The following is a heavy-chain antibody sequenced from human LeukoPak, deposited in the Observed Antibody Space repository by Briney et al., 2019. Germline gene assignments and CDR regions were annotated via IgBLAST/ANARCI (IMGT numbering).Heavy chain of an antibody. V-gene: IGHV1-18*01. CDR1: VYTFTSYG. CDR3: ARVRGYYDSSGPRDY. D-gene: IGHD3-22*01. CDR2: ISAYNGNT. Sequence: ASVKVSFTASVYTFTSYGISWVRQAPGQGVEWMGWISAYNGNTNYAQKLQGRVTMTTDTSTSTAYMELRSLRSDDTAVYYCARVRGYYDSSGPRDYWGQGTLVTVSS. J-gene: IGHJ4*02.